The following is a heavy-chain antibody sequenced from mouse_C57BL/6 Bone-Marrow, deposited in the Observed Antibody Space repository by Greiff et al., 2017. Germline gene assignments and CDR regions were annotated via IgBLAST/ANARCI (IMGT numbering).Heavy chain of an antibody. V-gene: IGHV1-52*01. D-gene: IGHD1-1*01. J-gene: IGHJ1*03. CDR2: IDPSDSET. Sequence: VQLQQPGAELVRPGSSVKLSCKASGYTFTSYWMHWVKQRPIQGLEWIGNIDPSDSETHYNQKFKDKATLTVDKSSSTAYMQLSSLTSEDSAVDYCARDCYGSSSHWYFDVWGTGTTVTVSS. CDR1: GYTFTSYW. CDR3: ARDCYGSSSHWYFDV.